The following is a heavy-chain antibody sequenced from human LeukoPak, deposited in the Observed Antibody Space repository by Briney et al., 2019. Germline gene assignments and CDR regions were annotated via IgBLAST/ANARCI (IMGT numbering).Heavy chain of an antibody. D-gene: IGHD3-22*01. CDR3: AKDLVSYYYDSSGSAFDI. CDR1: GFTFSRYA. V-gene: IGHV3-23*01. J-gene: IGHJ3*02. Sequence: PVGSLRLSCAASGFTFSRYAMSWVRQAPGKGLEWVSTISGSGGSTYYADSVKGRFTISRDNSKNTLFLQLNSLRADDTAVYYCAKDLVSYYYDSSGSAFDIWGQGTMVTVSS. CDR2: ISGSGGST.